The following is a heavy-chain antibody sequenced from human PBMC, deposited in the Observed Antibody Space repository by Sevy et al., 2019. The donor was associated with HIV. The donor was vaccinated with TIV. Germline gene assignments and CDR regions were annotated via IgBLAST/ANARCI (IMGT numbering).Heavy chain of an antibody. CDR3: ARGAIYDFWSGYYHLSY. V-gene: IGHV1-69*13. D-gene: IGHD3-3*01. J-gene: IGHJ4*02. CDR1: GGTFSSYA. CDR2: ISPIFGTA. Sequence: ASVKVSCKASGGTFSSYAISWVRQAPGQGLEWMGGISPIFGTANYAQKFQGRVTITADESTSTAYMELSSLRSEDTAVYYCARGAIYDFWSGYYHLSYWGQGTLVTVSS.